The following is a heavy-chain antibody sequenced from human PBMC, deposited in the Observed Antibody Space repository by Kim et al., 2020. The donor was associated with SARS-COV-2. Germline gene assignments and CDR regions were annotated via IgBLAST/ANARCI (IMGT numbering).Heavy chain of an antibody. D-gene: IGHD2-2*01. Sequence: SETLSLTCAVYGGSFSGYYWSWIRQPPGKGLEWIGEINHSGSTNYNPSLKSRVTISVDTSKNQFSLKLSSVTAADTAVYYCARGPTRGYCSSTSCYGRYWFDPWGQGTLVTVSS. V-gene: IGHV4-34*01. CDR2: INHSGST. CDR3: ARGPTRGYCSSTSCYGRYWFDP. J-gene: IGHJ5*02. CDR1: GGSFSGYY.